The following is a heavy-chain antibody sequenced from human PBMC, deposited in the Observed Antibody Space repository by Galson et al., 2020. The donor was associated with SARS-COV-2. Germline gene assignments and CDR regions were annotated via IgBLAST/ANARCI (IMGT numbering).Heavy chain of an antibody. CDR3: ARHPADCSEGICRADYCRGLCV. CDR1: GYRFTSYW. CDR2: VFPGDSET. D-gene: IGHD2-15*01. Sequence: GESLKISCQASGYRFTSYWIGWVRQMPGKGLEWMGIVFPGDSETRYSPPFQGQVTISADKSINTAYLQWSSMKASDTAMYYCARHPADCSEGICRADYCRGLCVWGRGTAVTV. V-gene: IGHV5-51*01. J-gene: IGHJ6*02.